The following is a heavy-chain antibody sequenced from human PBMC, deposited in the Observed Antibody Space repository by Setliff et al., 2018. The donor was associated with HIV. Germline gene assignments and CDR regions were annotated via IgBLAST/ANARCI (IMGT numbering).Heavy chain of an antibody. V-gene: IGHV1-2*02. D-gene: IGHD2-21*02. Sequence: ASVKVSCKASGYTFSGYYMHWVRQAPGQGLEWMAWINVYNGDTNFAQKFQGRVTITADTSTDTAYMELSSLRSDDTAVYYCATDVGVVTAHNWFDPWGQGTLVTVSS. CDR1: GYTFSGYY. J-gene: IGHJ5*02. CDR3: ATDVGVVTAHNWFDP. CDR2: INVYNGDT.